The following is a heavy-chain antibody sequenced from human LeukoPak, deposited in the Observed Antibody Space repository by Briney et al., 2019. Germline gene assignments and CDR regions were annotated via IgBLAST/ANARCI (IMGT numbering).Heavy chain of an antibody. CDR3: ARAEALGRPGHY. CDR1: GFTFSSYS. D-gene: IGHD7-27*01. CDR2: ISSSSSYI. J-gene: IGHJ4*02. V-gene: IGHV3-21*01. Sequence: TGGSLRLSCAAPGFTFSSYSMNWVRQAPGKGLEWVSSISSSSSYIYYADSVKGRFTISRDNAKNSLYLQMNSLRAEDTAVYYCARAEALGRPGHYWGQGTLVTVSS.